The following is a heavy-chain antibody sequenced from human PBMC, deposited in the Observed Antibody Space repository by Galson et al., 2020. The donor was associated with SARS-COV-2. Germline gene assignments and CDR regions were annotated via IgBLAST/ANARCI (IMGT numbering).Heavy chain of an antibody. Sequence: ASVTVSCKASGYTFTGYYIHWVRQATGQGLEWMGWINPSGGGTNYAQKFQGRVTMTRYTSIRAVYMEVTRLSFDDTAIYYCARGRGRVDSWGQGTLVTVSS. V-gene: IGHV1-2*02. CDR1: GYTFTGYY. CDR2: INPSGGGT. CDR3: ARGRGRVDS. J-gene: IGHJ4*02.